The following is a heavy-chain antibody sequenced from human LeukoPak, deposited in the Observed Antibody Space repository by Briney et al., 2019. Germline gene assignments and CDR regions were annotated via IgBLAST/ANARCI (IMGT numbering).Heavy chain of an antibody. D-gene: IGHD2-21*02. CDR3: TRGDPDK. J-gene: IGHJ4*02. Sequence: GGSLRLSCVASGFTFTSHWMTWVRQAPGKGLEWVANINYGGNENYHVDSVKGRFSISRDNVRNSLYLQMNSLRAEDTAVYYCTRGDPDKWGQGTLVIVSS. CDR1: GFTFTSHW. CDR2: INYGGNEN. V-gene: IGHV3-7*03.